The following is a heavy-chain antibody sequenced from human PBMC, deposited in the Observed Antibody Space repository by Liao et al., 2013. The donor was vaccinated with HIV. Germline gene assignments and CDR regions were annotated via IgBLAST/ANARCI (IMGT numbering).Heavy chain of an antibody. Sequence: QVQLQESVPGLVKPSETLSLTCGVSLGSISSDYWNWLRQTAGSRLEWIGRVSNSGSSSYNPSLRSRVTMSVDTSRNLVSLQMNSMTAADTAVYYCARAPYYYGSGSYSNSIPFDYWGQGTLVTVSS. V-gene: IGHV4-4*07. D-gene: IGHD3-10*01. CDR3: ARAPYYYGSGSYSNSIPFDY. CDR1: LGSISSDY. CDR2: VSNSGSS. J-gene: IGHJ4*02.